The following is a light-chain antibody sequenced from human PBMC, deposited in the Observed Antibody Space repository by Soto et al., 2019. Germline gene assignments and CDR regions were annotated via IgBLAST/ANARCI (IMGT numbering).Light chain of an antibody. Sequence: QSALTQPRSVSGSPGQSVTISCTGTSSDVGGYNYVSWYQQHPGKAPKLMIYDVDKRPSGVPDRFSGSKSANTASLTISGLQTEDEADYYCCSYAGTNTYVFGTGTKLTVL. J-gene: IGLJ1*01. V-gene: IGLV2-11*01. CDR2: DVD. CDR3: CSYAGTNTYV. CDR1: SSDVGGYNY.